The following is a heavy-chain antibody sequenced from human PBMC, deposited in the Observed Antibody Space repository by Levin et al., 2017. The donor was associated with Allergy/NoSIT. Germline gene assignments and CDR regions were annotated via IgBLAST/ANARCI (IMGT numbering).Heavy chain of an antibody. CDR2: INHSGST. Sequence: SQTLSLTCAVYGGSFSGSYWSWIRQPPGKGLEWIGEINHSGSTNYNPSLKSRVTISVDTSKNQFSLKLSSVTAADTAVYYCARATYYYDSSGYYYYFDYWGQGTLVTVSS. CDR1: GGSFSGSY. CDR3: ARATYYYDSSGYYYYFDY. V-gene: IGHV4-34*01. D-gene: IGHD3-22*01. J-gene: IGHJ4*02.